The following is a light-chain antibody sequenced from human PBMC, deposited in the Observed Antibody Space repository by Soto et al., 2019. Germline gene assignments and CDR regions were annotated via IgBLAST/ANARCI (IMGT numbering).Light chain of an antibody. CDR3: QQYYNTPSRT. J-gene: IGKJ1*01. V-gene: IGKV4-1*01. CDR2: WAS. CDR1: QSVLYSSNNKNY. Sequence: DIVMTQSPDSLAVSLGERATINCKSSQSVLYSSNNKNYLAWYQQKPGQPPKLLIYWASTRESGVPDRFSGSGSGTDFTLTISSLQAEDVAVYYCQQYYNTPSRTFGQGTRVEIK.